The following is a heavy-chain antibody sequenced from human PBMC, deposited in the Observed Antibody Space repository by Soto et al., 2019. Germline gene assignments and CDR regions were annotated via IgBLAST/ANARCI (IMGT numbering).Heavy chain of an antibody. CDR3: AKGVKAVFGYYYYYMDV. V-gene: IGHV3-23*01. CDR2: ITASDGTT. D-gene: IGHD3-3*01. J-gene: IGHJ6*03. Sequence: EVQLLESGGGLVQRGGSLRVSCAASGFTFSNYAMSWVRQAPGKGLEWVSAITASDGTTYYADSVKGRFTISGDNSNNTLYLQMNSLRAEDTAVYYCAKGVKAVFGYYYYYMDVWGKGTTVTVSS. CDR1: GFTFSNYA.